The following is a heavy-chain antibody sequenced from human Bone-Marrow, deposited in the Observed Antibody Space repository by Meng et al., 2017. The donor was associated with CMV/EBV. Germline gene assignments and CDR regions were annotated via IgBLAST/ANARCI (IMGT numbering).Heavy chain of an antibody. CDR1: GFTFSSYA. CDR3: AKTGRLNSGDYFDY. D-gene: IGHD6-25*01. V-gene: IGHV3-30-3*02. CDR2: ISYDGSNK. J-gene: IGHJ4*02. Sequence: SLKISCAASGFTFSSYAMHWVRQAPGKGLEEVAVISYDGSNKYYADSVKARFTITRDNSKITLHLQMNSLRAEDTAVYYCAKTGRLNSGDYFDYWGQGTMVTVSS.